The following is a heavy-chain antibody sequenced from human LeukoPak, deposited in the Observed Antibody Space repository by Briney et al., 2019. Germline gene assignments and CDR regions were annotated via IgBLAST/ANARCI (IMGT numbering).Heavy chain of an antibody. CDR1: GFTFSDYY. D-gene: IGHD2-2*01. CDR3: ANLPAATNDAFDI. V-gene: IGHV3-11*04. J-gene: IGHJ3*02. CDR2: ISSSGSTI. Sequence: TGGSLRLSCAASGFTFSDYYMSWIRQAPGKGLEWVSYISSSGSTIYYADSVKGRFTISRDNAKNSLYLQMNSLRAEDTAVYYCANLPAATNDAFDIWGQGTMVTVSS.